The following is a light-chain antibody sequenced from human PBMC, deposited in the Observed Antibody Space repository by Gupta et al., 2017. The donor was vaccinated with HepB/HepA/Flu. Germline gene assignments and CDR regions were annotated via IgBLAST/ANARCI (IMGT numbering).Light chain of an antibody. J-gene: IGKJ2*01. V-gene: IGKV1-39*01. CDR3: QQSYSLPYT. CDR2: AAS. CDR1: QSIPNY. Sequence: DIQMTQSPYSLSASVGDRVTITCRPSQSIPNYLNWYQQKPGKAPKLLIFAASNLRSGVPSKFSGSGSGTEFSLTISSLEPEDFAIYYCQQSYSLPYTFGQGTKLEIK.